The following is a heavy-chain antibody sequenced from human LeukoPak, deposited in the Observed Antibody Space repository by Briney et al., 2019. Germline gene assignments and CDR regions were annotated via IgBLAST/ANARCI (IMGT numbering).Heavy chain of an antibody. CDR2: ISSSGSTV. J-gene: IGHJ5*02. Sequence: GGSLKLSCAASGFTFSSYWMHWVRQAPGKGLEWVSYISSSGSTVYYADSVKGRFTISRDNAKNSLYLQMNSLRVEDTAVYYCARDNWFDPWGQGTLVTVSS. CDR3: ARDNWFDP. CDR1: GFTFSSYW. V-gene: IGHV3-48*04.